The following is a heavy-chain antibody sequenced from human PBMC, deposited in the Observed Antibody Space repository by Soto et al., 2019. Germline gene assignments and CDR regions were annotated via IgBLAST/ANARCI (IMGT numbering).Heavy chain of an antibody. V-gene: IGHV3-23*01. D-gene: IGHD5-12*01. CDR1: GFTFSSYP. Sequence: EVQLFESGGGLIQPGGPLRLSCAASGFTFSSYPMSLVREAPGKGPQLVSTISRSGDSAYYADSVKVRFTIFRDNSKNRLSLQKNSLRAEDTAVYYCAADLCSGYGYFDCWGRGTLVTVSS. CDR2: ISRSGDSA. CDR3: AADLCSGYGYFDC. J-gene: IGHJ4*02.